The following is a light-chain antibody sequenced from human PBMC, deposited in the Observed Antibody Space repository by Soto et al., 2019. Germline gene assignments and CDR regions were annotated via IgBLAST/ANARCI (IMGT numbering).Light chain of an antibody. CDR1: QNINNY. J-gene: IGKJ4*01. CDR2: AAS. V-gene: IGKV1-39*01. CDR3: QQYNSNPLT. Sequence: DIQVTQSPSSLSASVGDRVTITCRASQNINNYLNWYQQKPGKAPKLLIYAASSLQSGVPSRFSGSGSETDFTLTISSLQPDDFATYYCQQYNSNPLTFGGGTKVDIK.